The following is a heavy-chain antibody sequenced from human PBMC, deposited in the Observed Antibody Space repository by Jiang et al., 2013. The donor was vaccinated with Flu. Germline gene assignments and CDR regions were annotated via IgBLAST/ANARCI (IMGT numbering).Heavy chain of an antibody. Sequence: SGAEVKKPGASVKVSCKTSGYTFTVYFMHWMRQAPGQGLEWMGWINPEDGGTNYAQNFHGRITMTRDTSISTIYMELTSLTSDDAAVYYCTRGPTGGYFDFWGQGTLVTVSS. CDR3: TRGPTGGYFDF. CDR1: GYTFTVYF. V-gene: IGHV1-2*02. D-gene: IGHD3-16*01. CDR2: INPEDGGT. J-gene: IGHJ4*02.